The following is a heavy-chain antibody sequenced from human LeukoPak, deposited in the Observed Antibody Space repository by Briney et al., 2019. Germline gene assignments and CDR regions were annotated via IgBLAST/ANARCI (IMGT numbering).Heavy chain of an antibody. CDR2: ISGDGGST. Sequence: QPGGSLRLSCATSGFTFGDYAMHWVRQAPGKGLEWVCLISGDGGSTYYADSVKGRFTISRDNSRNSLYLQMNNRRTEDTALYYCAKDGLHCTNGVCYSAIIDYWGQGTLVTVSS. V-gene: IGHV3-43*02. CDR1: GFTFGDYA. CDR3: AKDGLHCTNGVCYSAIIDY. D-gene: IGHD2-8*01. J-gene: IGHJ4*02.